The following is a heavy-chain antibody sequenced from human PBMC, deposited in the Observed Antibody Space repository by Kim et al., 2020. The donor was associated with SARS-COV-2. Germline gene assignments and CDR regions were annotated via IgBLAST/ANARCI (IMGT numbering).Heavy chain of an antibody. Sequence: GGSLRLSCAASGFTFSSYSMNWVRQAPGKGLEGVSSISSSSSYIYYADSVKGRFTISRDNAKNSLYLQMNSLRAEDTAVYYCARDRGGSYRRWYFDYWGQVTLVTVSS. V-gene: IGHV3-21*01. CDR1: GFTFSSYS. J-gene: IGHJ4*02. CDR2: ISSSSSYI. D-gene: IGHD1-26*01. CDR3: ARDRGGSYRRWYFDY.